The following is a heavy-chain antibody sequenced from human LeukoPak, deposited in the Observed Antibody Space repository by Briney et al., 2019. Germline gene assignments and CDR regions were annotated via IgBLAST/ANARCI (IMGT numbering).Heavy chain of an antibody. CDR2: INPSGGST. D-gene: IGHD7-27*01. CDR3: ARDPDAGDSSGGGFDY. J-gene: IGHJ4*02. Sequence: ASVKVSCKASGGTFSSYAISWVRQAPGQGLEWMGIINPSGGSTSYAQKFQGRVTMTRDTSTSTVYMELSSLSSEDTAVYYCARDPDAGDSSGGGFDYWGQGTLVTVSS. CDR1: GGTFSSYA. V-gene: IGHV1-46*01.